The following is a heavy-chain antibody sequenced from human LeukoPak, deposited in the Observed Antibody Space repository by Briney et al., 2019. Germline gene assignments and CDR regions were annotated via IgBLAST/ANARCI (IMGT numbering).Heavy chain of an antibody. V-gene: IGHV3-30*02. Sequence: PGGSLRLSCAASGFTFSSYGMHWVRQAPGKGLEWVAFIRYDGSNKYYADSVKGRFTISRDNSKNTLYLQMNSLRAEDTAVYYCAKDRSYGDYYYYMDVWGKGTTVTVSS. CDR2: IRYDGSNK. J-gene: IGHJ6*03. D-gene: IGHD4-17*01. CDR1: GFTFSSYG. CDR3: AKDRSYGDYYYYMDV.